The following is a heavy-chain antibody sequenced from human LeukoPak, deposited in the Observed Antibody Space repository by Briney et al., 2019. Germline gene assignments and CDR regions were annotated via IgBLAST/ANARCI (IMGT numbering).Heavy chain of an antibody. CDR1: GFTVRNYA. CDR3: VKDQGECPGSRCYLRFLEY. D-gene: IGHD3-3*01. Sequence: GGPLRLSCTASGFTVRNYALHWVRQTPPGGLEWVAVVSLDGNPSDSYYADSVRGRFTISRDNSKNTVYLQMNSLRVEDTALYFCVKDQGECPGSRCYLRFLEYWGQGTLVIVSS. CDR2: VSLDGNPSDS. J-gene: IGHJ4*02. V-gene: IGHV3-30*04.